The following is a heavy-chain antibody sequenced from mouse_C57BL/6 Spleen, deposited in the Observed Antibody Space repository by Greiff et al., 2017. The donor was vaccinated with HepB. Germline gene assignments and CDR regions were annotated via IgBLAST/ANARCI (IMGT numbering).Heavy chain of an antibody. Sequence: EVQLQQSGHVLVQPGASVKMSCKASGYTFTDYYMNWVKQSHGKSLEWIGVINPYNGGTSYNQKFKGKATLTVDMSSSTAYLELNSLTSEDSAVYYCARRDYFDYWGQGTTLTVSS. CDR2: INPYNGGT. CDR1: GYTFTDYY. CDR3: ARRDYFDY. J-gene: IGHJ2*01. V-gene: IGHV1-19*01.